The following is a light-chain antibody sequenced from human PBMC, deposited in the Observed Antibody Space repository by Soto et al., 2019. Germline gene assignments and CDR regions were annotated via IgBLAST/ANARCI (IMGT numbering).Light chain of an antibody. CDR2: DAS. Sequence: EFVLTQSPGTLSLSPGERATLSCRASQTVRNNYLAWYQQKLGQAPRLLIYDASSRATGIPDRFSGGGSGTDFTLTISRLEPEDFAVYYCQQFSSYPLTFGRGTKVEIK. J-gene: IGKJ4*02. V-gene: IGKV3-20*01. CDR3: QQFSSYPLT. CDR1: QTVRNNY.